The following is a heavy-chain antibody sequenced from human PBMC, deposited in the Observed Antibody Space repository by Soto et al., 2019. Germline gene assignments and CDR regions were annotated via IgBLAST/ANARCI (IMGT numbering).Heavy chain of an antibody. V-gene: IGHV1-69*13. CDR2: IIPIFGTA. Sequence: SVKVSCKASGGTFSSYAISWVRQAPGQGLEWMGGIIPIFGTANYAQKFQGRVTITADESTSTAYMELSSLRSEDTAVYYCARSIFGVVNPGYYYYGMDVWGQGTTVTVSS. CDR3: ARSIFGVVNPGYYYYGMDV. CDR1: GGTFSSYA. J-gene: IGHJ6*02. D-gene: IGHD3-3*01.